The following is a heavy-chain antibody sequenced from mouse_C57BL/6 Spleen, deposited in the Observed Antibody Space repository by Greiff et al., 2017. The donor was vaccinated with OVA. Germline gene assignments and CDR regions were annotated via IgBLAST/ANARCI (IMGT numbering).Heavy chain of an antibody. V-gene: IGHV10-1*01. CDR3: VSQFLDYEYFDY. J-gene: IGHJ2*01. D-gene: IGHD2-4*01. CDR1: GFSFNTYA. Sequence: EVQRVESGGGLVQPKGSLKLSCAASGFSFNTYAMNWVRQAPGKGLEWVARIRSKSNNYATYYADSVKDRFTISRDDSESMLYLQMNNLKTEDTAMYYCVSQFLDYEYFDYWGQGTTLTVSS. CDR2: IRSKSNNYAT.